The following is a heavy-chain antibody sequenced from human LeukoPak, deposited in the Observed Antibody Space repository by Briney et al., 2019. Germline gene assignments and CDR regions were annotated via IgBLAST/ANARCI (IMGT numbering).Heavy chain of an antibody. J-gene: IGHJ4*02. CDR3: ARDIAVNFGFY. D-gene: IGHD5-12*01. CDR2: IRYEGSNK. V-gene: IGHV3-30*02. CDR1: GFTFSSYG. Sequence: GGSLRLSCAASGFTFSSYGMHWVRQAPGKGLEWVAFIRYEGSNKYYADSVKGRFTISRDNSKNTLYLQMNSLRAEDTAVYYCARDIAVNFGFYWGQGALASGSS.